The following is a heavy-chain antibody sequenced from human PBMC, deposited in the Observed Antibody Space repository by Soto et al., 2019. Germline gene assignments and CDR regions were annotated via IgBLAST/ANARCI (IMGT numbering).Heavy chain of an antibody. CDR2: IYPGDSDT. Sequence: GESLKISCKGSGYNFTSYWIGWVRQMPGKGLEWMGIIYPGDSDTRYSPSFQGQVTISADKSISTAYLQWSSLKASDTVMYYCARTSAAGKYYYGMDVWGQGTTVTVSS. J-gene: IGHJ6*02. CDR1: GYNFTSYW. V-gene: IGHV5-51*01. D-gene: IGHD6-13*01. CDR3: ARTSAAGKYYYGMDV.